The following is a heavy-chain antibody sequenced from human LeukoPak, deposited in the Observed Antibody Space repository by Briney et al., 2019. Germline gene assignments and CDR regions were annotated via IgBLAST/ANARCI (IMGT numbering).Heavy chain of an antibody. CDR2: ISSSSSYI. CDR1: GFTFSSYW. Sequence: PGGSLRLSCAASGFTFSSYWMNWVRQAPGKGLEWVSSISSSSSYIYYADSVKGRFTISRDNAKNSLYLQMNSLRAEDTAVYYCARGFESIAVAGYFDYWGQGTLVTVSS. J-gene: IGHJ4*02. D-gene: IGHD6-19*01. V-gene: IGHV3-21*01. CDR3: ARGFESIAVAGYFDY.